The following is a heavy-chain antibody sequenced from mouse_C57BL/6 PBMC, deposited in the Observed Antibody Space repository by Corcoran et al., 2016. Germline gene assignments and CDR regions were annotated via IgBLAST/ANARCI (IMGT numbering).Heavy chain of an antibody. V-gene: IGHV1-26*01. D-gene: IGHD2-3*01. CDR2: INPNNGGT. CDR3: ASGGYYDYAMDY. CDR1: GYTFTDYY. Sequence: EVQLQQSGPELVKPGASVKISCKASGYTFTDYYMNWVKQSHGKSLEWIGDINPNNGGTSYNQKFKGKATFTVDKSSSTAYMELRSLTSEDSAVYYCASGGYYDYAMDYWGQGTSVTVSS. J-gene: IGHJ4*01.